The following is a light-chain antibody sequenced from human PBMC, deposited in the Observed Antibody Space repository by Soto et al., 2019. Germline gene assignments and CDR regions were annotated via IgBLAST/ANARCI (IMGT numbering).Light chain of an antibody. V-gene: IGKV3-15*01. Sequence: EIVMTQSPATLSVSPGERATLSCRASQNVRSNLAWYQQKPGQAPRLLIYGASTRATGIPARFSGRGSGTEFTLTISSLQSEDFAVYYCQQYNNWRTFGQGTKVDIK. CDR3: QQYNNWRT. CDR1: QNVRSN. CDR2: GAS. J-gene: IGKJ1*01.